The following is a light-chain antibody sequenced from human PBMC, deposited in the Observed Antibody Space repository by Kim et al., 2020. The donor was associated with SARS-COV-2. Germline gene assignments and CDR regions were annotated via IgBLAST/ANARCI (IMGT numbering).Light chain of an antibody. Sequence: LSPGGRASLSCRASQSVSSGHLAWYQRIPGQPPRLLIYGASSRDTGIPDRFNGSGSGTDFTLTISRLEPEDFAVYYCQQYGSSPRTFGQGTKLEI. J-gene: IGKJ2*01. CDR3: QQYGSSPRT. CDR1: QSVSSGH. V-gene: IGKV3-20*01. CDR2: GAS.